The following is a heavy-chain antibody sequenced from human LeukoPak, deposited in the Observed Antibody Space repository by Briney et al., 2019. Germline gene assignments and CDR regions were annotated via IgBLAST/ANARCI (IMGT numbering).Heavy chain of an antibody. CDR2: ISYDGSNK. CDR3: ARAESMIVAYDAFDI. D-gene: IGHD3-22*01. CDR1: GFTLITYT. J-gene: IGHJ3*02. Sequence: GRSLRLSCAASGFTLITYTMHWVRQAPGKGLEWVAVISYDGSNKYSADSVKGRFTISRDNSKNTLYLQMNSLRAEDTAVYYCARAESMIVAYDAFDIWGQGTMVTVSS. V-gene: IGHV3-30-3*01.